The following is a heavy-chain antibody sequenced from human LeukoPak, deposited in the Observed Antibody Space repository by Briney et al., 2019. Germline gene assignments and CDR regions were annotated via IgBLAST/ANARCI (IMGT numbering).Heavy chain of an antibody. Sequence: ASVKVSRKASGYTFTYRYLHWVRQAPGQALEWMGWITPFNGNTNYAQKFQGRVTITADKSTSTAYMELSSLRSEDTAVYYCARGEVLTGYYSADYWGQGTLVTVSS. D-gene: IGHD3-9*01. J-gene: IGHJ4*02. V-gene: IGHV1-45*02. CDR3: ARGEVLTGYYSADY. CDR1: GYTFTYRY. CDR2: ITPFNGNT.